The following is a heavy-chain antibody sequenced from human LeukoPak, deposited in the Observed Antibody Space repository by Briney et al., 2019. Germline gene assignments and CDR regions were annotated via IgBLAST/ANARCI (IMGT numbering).Heavy chain of an antibody. CDR1: RDSISSGSDY. CDR2: IYTSGST. D-gene: IGHD3-22*01. V-gene: IGHV4-61*02. Sequence: SETLSLTCTVSRDSISSGSDYWSWIRQPAGKGLEWIGRIYTSGSTNYNPSLKSRVTISVDTSKNQFSLKLSSVTAADTAVYYCASRHYYDSSFDYWGQGTLVTASS. CDR3: ASRHYYDSSFDY. J-gene: IGHJ4*02.